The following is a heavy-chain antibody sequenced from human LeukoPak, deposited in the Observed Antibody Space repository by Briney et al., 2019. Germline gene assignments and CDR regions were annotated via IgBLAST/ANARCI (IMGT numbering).Heavy chain of an antibody. CDR1: GFTLSAYS. J-gene: IGHJ6*02. CDR2: ISRSSNYK. CDR3: AREGYDLSQDYFAMDV. Sequence: GGSLRLSCAASGFTLSAYSMNWVRQAPGKGLEWVSYISRSSNYKYYADSLKGRITISRDNAKNSLYLQMNSLRAEDTAVYYCAREGYDLSQDYFAMDVWGQGTTVTVSS. V-gene: IGHV3-21*01. D-gene: IGHD3/OR15-3a*01.